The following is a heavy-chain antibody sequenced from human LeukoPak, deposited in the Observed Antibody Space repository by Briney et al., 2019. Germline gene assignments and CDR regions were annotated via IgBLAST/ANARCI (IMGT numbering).Heavy chain of an antibody. CDR1: GYSFTNYW. D-gene: IGHD3-22*01. V-gene: IGHV5-51*01. CDR2: IYPGDSDT. J-gene: IGHJ6*03. Sequence: GESLKISCKGSGYSFTNYWIGWVRQMPGKGLEWMGIIYPGDSDTRYSPSFQGQVTISADKSISTAYLQWSSLKASDTAMYYCARLVRDSSGYYYSYYYYYYMDVWGKGTTVTVSS. CDR3: ARLVRDSSGYYYSYYYYYYMDV.